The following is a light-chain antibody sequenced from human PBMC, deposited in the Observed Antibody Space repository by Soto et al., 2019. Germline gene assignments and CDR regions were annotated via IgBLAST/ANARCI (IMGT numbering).Light chain of an antibody. CDR1: QGMGDT. J-gene: IGKJ4*01. Sequence: IVLTQSPGTLSVSPEEGAILSCRASQGMGDTLAWYQHKPGQTPRLRIYDTSTRATGVPTRFSGSRSGAEFTLTINSLQSEDFAVYYCQPYNNWPLTFGGGTKVDIK. CDR3: QPYNNWPLT. V-gene: IGKV3-15*01. CDR2: DTS.